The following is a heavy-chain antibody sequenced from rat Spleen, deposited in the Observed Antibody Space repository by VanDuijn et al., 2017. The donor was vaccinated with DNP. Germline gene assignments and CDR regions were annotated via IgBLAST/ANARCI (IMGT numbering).Heavy chain of an antibody. CDR3: XRAXXLRXXXY. CDR2: INSSGST. V-gene: IGHV3-3*01. CDR1: GYSITSCCR. Sequence: EVQLRESGPGLVKPSQSLSXTCSVTGYSITSCCRWTWIRKFPGNKLEWMGYINSSGSTDYNPSLKXRISITRDTSXTQFFLKLNSEXTEXXXTYXXXRAXXLRXXXYWGQGXXVT. J-gene: IGHJ2*01. D-gene: IGHD1-11*01.